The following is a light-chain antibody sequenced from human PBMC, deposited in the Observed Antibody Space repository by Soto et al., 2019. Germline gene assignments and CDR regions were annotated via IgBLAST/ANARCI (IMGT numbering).Light chain of an antibody. V-gene: IGLV2-14*01. CDR1: SSDVGASIF. Sequence: QSALTQPASVSGSPGQSITISCTGTSSDVGASIFVSWYQQHPGKVPKLMIYTVSSRPSGVSQRFSGSKSGNTASLTISGLQAEDEADYYCSSFTTDSTYVFGTGTKVTVL. J-gene: IGLJ1*01. CDR2: TVS. CDR3: SSFTTDSTYV.